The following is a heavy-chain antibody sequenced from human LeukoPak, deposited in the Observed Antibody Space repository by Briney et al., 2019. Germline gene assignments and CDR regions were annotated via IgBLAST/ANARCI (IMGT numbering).Heavy chain of an antibody. J-gene: IGHJ4*02. CDR1: GGSISSSSYY. CDR2: IYYSGST. CDR3: ARLNSSGYYLYLSFDY. Sequence: SETLSLTCTVSGGSISSSSYYWGWIRQPPGKGLEWIGSIYYSGSTYYNPSLKSRVTISVDTSKNQFSLKLSSETAADTAVYYCARLNSSGYYLYLSFDYWGQGTLVTVSS. V-gene: IGHV4-39*01. D-gene: IGHD3-22*01.